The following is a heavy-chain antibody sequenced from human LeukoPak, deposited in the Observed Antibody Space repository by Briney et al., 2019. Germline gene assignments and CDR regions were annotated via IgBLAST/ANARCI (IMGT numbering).Heavy chain of an antibody. CDR1: GYTFTSYD. D-gene: IGHD6-13*01. Sequence: ASVKVSCKASGYTFTSYDINWVRQATGQGLEWMGWMNPNSGNTGYAQKFQGRVTITRNTSISTAYMELSSLRSEDTAVYYCARRSSSWYTSYYYYYMDVWGKGTTVTVSS. J-gene: IGHJ6*03. CDR3: ARRSSSWYTSYYYYYMDV. CDR2: MNPNSGNT. V-gene: IGHV1-8*03.